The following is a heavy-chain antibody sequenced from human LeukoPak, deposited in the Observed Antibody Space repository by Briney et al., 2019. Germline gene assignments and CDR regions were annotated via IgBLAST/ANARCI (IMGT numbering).Heavy chain of an antibody. V-gene: IGHV4-59*05. CDR3: ARQGTTTDYYYYYMDV. D-gene: IGHD4-17*01. Sequence: SETLSLTCTVSGGSISSYYWSWIRQPPGKGLEWIGSINYSGNTYYNPSLKSRVTISVDTSKNQFSLKLSSVTAADTAVYYCARQGTTTDYYYYYMDVWGKGTTVTISS. CDR1: GGSISSYY. J-gene: IGHJ6*03. CDR2: INYSGNT.